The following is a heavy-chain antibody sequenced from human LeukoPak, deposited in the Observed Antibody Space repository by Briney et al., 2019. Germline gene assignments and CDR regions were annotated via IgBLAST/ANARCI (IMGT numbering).Heavy chain of an antibody. Sequence: GESLQISCKGSGYSFTTYWIGWVRQMPGKGLEWMGIIYPGDSDTRYSPSFQGQVTISADKSISTAYLQWSSLKASDTAMYYCARHPYWELNGGDYWGQGTLVTVSS. CDR2: IYPGDSDT. CDR1: GYSFTTYW. V-gene: IGHV5-51*01. CDR3: ARHPYWELNGGDY. J-gene: IGHJ4*02. D-gene: IGHD1-26*01.